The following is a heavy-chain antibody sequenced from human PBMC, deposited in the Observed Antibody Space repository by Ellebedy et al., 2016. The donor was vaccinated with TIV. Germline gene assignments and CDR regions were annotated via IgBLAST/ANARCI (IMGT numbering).Heavy chain of an antibody. CDR3: ARVRYGGNSYYFDY. D-gene: IGHD4-23*01. CDR1: GGSISSSSYY. Sequence: SETLSLTXTVSGGSISSSSYYWGWIRQPPGKGLEWIGSIYYSGSTYYNPSLKSRVTISVDTSKNQFSLKLSSVTAADTAVYYCARVRYGGNSYYFDYWGQGTLVTVSS. CDR2: IYYSGST. J-gene: IGHJ4*02. V-gene: IGHV4-39*01.